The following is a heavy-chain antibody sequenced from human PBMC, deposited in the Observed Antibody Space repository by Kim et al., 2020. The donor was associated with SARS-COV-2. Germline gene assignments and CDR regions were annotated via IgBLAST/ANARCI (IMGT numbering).Heavy chain of an antibody. D-gene: IGHD2-15*01. CDR3: AKGPGKSVVVVN. V-gene: IGHV3-23*01. Sequence: YYADSVEVRFTISRDNSKNTLYLQMNSLRAEDTAVYYCAKGPGKSVVVVNWGQGTLVTVSS. J-gene: IGHJ4*02.